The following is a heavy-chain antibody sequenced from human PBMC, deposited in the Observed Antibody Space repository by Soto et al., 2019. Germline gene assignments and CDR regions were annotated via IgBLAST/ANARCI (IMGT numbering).Heavy chain of an antibody. Sequence: GGSLRLSCAASGFTFSSYSMNWVRQAPGKGLEWVSSISSSSSYIYYADSVKGRFTISRDNAKNSLYLQMNSLRAEDTAVYYCARDRTGHSDAFDIWGQGTMVTVSS. J-gene: IGHJ3*02. CDR3: ARDRTGHSDAFDI. D-gene: IGHD1-1*01. CDR1: GFTFSSYS. CDR2: ISSSSSYI. V-gene: IGHV3-21*01.